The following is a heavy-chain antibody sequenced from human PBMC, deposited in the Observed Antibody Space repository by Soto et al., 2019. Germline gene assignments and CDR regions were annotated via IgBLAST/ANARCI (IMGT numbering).Heavy chain of an antibody. CDR3: ARDRLVPYCYGMDV. D-gene: IGHD2-2*01. CDR2: IWFDGSKK. Sequence: QMQLVESGGGVVQPGRSLRLSCAASGFTFRSYGIHWVRQAPGKGLEWVALIWFDGSKKYYVDSVKGRFAVTRDNSKKTLYLQMNSLRVQDTAVYYWARDRLVPYCYGMDVWGQGTTVTVSS. V-gene: IGHV3-33*01. CDR1: GFTFRSYG. J-gene: IGHJ6*02.